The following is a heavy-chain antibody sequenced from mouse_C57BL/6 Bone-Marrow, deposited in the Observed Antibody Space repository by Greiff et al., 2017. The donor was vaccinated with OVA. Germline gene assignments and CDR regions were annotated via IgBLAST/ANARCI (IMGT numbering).Heavy chain of an antibody. CDR1: GYAFTNYL. CDR2: INPGSGGT. Sequence: SGAELVRPGTSVKVSCKASGYAFTNYLIEWVKQRPGQGLEWIGVINPGSGGTNYNEKFKGKATLTADKSSSTAYMQLSSLTSEDSAVYFCARWAYYSNYVLAYWGQGTLVTVSA. CDR3: ARWAYYSNYVLAY. J-gene: IGHJ3*01. V-gene: IGHV1-54*01. D-gene: IGHD2-5*01.